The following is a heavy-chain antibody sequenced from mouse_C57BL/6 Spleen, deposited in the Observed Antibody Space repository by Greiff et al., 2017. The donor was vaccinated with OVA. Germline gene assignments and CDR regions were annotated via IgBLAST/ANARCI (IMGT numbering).Heavy chain of an antibody. CDR1: GYAFTNYL. CDR2: INPGSGGT. D-gene: IGHD2-2*01. CDR3: ARTVTTGDWYFDV. Sequence: VQLQQSGAELVRPGTSVKVSCKASGYAFTNYLIEWVTQRPGQGLEWIGVINPGSGGTNYNEKFKGKATLTADKSSSTAYMQLSSLTSEDSAVYFCARTVTTGDWYFDVWGTGTTVTVSS. J-gene: IGHJ1*03. V-gene: IGHV1-54*01.